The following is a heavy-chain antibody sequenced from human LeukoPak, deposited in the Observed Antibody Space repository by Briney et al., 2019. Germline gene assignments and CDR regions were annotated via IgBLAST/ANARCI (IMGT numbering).Heavy chain of an antibody. J-gene: IGHJ4*02. D-gene: IGHD1-26*01. CDR3: ARAAKYSGSYLGNYFDY. V-gene: IGHV1-2*04. CDR1: GYTFTGYY. CDR2: INPNSGGT. Sequence: GASVTVSCKASGYTFTGYYMHWVRQAPGQGLEWMGWINPNSGGTNYAQKFQGWVTMTRDTSISTAYMELSRLRSEDTAVYYCARAAKYSGSYLGNYFDYWGQGTLVTVSS.